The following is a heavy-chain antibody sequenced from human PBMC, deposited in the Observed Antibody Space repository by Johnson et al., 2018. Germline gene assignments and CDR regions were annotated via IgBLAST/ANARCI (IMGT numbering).Heavy chain of an antibody. J-gene: IGHJ6*03. Sequence: VQLVESGGGLVKXGGSLRLXCAASGLTLSSYWMSWVRQAPGEGLEYVANIREDGGEKYYVDSVKGRFTISRDNAKNSLSLQMNSLGAEDTAGYYCAKGTIAAAGTSESAPDYYYHYMDVWGKGTTVTVSS. CDR3: AKGTIAAAGTSESAPDYYYHYMDV. D-gene: IGHD6-13*01. CDR2: IREDGGEK. V-gene: IGHV3-7*01. CDR1: GLTLSSYW.